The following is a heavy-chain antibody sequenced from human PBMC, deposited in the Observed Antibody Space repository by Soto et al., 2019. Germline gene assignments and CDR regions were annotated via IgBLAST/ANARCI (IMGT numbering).Heavy chain of an antibody. CDR3: TRGPRADSSGTGAH. J-gene: IGHJ4*02. CDR1: GFAFSGHT. CDR2: IGNTLDTI. V-gene: IGHV3-48*04. D-gene: IGHD1-26*01. Sequence: LTLTCTFSGFAFSGHTMNWVRQAPGKGLEWVAYIGNTLDTIYYADSVKGRFTISRDNSKNTLYLQMNNLKPDDTAIYYCTRGPRADSSGTGAHWGQGTPVTVSS.